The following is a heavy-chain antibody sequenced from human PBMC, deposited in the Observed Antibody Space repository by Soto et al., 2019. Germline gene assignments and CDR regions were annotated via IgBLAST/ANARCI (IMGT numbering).Heavy chain of an antibody. CDR3: AHKLGEYSGYDPFDY. Sequence: QITLKESGPTLVKPTQPLTLTCTFSGFSLSTSGVGVGWIRQPPGKALEWLALIYWDDDKRYSPSLKSRLTITKDTSKNQVVLTMTNMDPVDTATYYCAHKLGEYSGYDPFDYWGQGTLVTVSS. J-gene: IGHJ4*02. CDR1: GFSLSTSGVG. CDR2: IYWDDDK. V-gene: IGHV2-5*02. D-gene: IGHD5-12*01.